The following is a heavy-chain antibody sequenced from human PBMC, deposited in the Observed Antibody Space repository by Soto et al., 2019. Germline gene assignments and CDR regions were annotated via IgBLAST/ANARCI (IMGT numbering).Heavy chain of an antibody. CDR1: GFTFSSYS. D-gene: IGHD3-16*02. J-gene: IGHJ3*02. CDR2: ISSSSSTI. Sequence: GGSLRLSCAASGFTFSSYSMNWVRQAPGKGLEWVSYISSSSSTIYYADSVKGRFTISRDNAKNSLYLQMNSLRAEDTAVYYCARGNPDYDYIWGSSRGLLAFDIWGQGTMVTVSS. V-gene: IGHV3-48*01. CDR3: ARGNPDYDYIWGSSRGLLAFDI.